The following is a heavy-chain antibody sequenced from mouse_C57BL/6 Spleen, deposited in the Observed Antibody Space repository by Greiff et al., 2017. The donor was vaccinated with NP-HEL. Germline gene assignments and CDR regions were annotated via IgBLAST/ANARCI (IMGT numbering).Heavy chain of an antibody. Sequence: QVHVKQPGAELVRPGSSVKLSCKASGYTFTSYWMHWVKQRPIQGLEWIGNIDPSDSETHYNQKFKDKATLTVDKSSSTAYMQLSSLTSEDSAVYYCAREGPLWGFDYWGQGTTLTVSS. CDR3: AREGPLWGFDY. J-gene: IGHJ2*01. D-gene: IGHD1-1*02. CDR2: IDPSDSET. CDR1: GYTFTSYW. V-gene: IGHV1-52*01.